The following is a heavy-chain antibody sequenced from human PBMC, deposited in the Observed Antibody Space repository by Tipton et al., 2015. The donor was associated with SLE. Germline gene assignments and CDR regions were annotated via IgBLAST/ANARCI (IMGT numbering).Heavy chain of an antibody. V-gene: IGHV4-34*01. J-gene: IGHJ6*03. D-gene: IGHD5-24*01. Sequence: TLSLTCAVYGESLSGYSWSWIRQPPGKGLEWIGEITQRGSTNYIASLKSRVAISIDTSKNQFSLNLDSVSAADTAVYYCARAEMTTEGSAFYFYVDVWGKGTTVTVSS. CDR2: ITQRGST. CDR1: GESLSGYS. CDR3: ARAEMTTEGSAFYFYVDV.